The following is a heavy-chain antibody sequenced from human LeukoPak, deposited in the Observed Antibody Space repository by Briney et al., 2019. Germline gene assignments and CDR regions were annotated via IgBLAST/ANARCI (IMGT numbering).Heavy chain of an antibody. V-gene: IGHV3-23*01. CDR2: ISGSGGST. CDR1: GFTFSSYA. CDR3: TTGHYDFWSGYYMAEYFQH. J-gene: IGHJ1*01. D-gene: IGHD3-3*01. Sequence: PGGSLRLSCAASGFTFSSYAMSWVRQAPGKGLEWVSAISGSGGSTYYADSVKGRFTISRDNSKNTLYLQMNSLKTEDTAVYYCTTGHYDFWSGYYMAEYFQHWGQGTLVTVSS.